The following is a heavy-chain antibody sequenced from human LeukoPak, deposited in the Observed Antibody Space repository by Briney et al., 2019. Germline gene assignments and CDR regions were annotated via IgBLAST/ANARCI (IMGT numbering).Heavy chain of an antibody. Sequence: ASVKVSCKASGYTFTSYDINWVRQATGQGLEWMGWMSPNSGNTGYAQKFQGRVTMTRNTSISTAYMELSSLRSEDTAVYYCARRHSYYDFWSGYPTYYYGMDVWGRGTTVTVSS. J-gene: IGHJ6*02. V-gene: IGHV1-8*01. CDR2: MSPNSGNT. D-gene: IGHD3-3*01. CDR3: ARRHSYYDFWSGYPTYYYGMDV. CDR1: GYTFTSYD.